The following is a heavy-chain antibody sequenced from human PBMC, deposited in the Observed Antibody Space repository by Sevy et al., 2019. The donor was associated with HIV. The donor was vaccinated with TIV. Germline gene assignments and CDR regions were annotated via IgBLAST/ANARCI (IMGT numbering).Heavy chain of an antibody. Sequence: GGSLRLSCAASGFTFSDYYMSWIRQAPGKGLEWVSYISSSGSTIYYADSVKGRFTISRDNAKNSLYLQMNSLRAEDTAVYYCARDIAAAQTNWFDPWGQGTLVTVSP. V-gene: IGHV3-11*01. J-gene: IGHJ5*02. CDR1: GFTFSDYY. D-gene: IGHD6-13*01. CDR2: ISSSGSTI. CDR3: ARDIAAAQTNWFDP.